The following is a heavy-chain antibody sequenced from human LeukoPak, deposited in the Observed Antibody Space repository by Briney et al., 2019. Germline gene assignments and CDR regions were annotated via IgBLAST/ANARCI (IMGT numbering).Heavy chain of an antibody. V-gene: IGHV3-23*01. CDR2: ISPGGGTT. D-gene: IGHD4-23*01. CDR1: GFAFGSEA. Sequence: GGSLRLSCAVSGFAFGSEAMSWVRQSPARGLEWVASISPGGGTTYYADYVKGRFTISRDNSKNSLFVQMNSLRAEDTAIYFCAKGGAVAPRAFDIWGQGTMVTVSS. J-gene: IGHJ3*02. CDR3: AKGGAVAPRAFDI.